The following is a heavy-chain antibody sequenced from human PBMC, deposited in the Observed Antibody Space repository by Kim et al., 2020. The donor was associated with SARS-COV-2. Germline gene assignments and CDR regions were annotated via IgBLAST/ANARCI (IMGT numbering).Heavy chain of an antibody. J-gene: IGHJ4*02. D-gene: IGHD6-19*01. CDR3: AKMATGPHFSGWKDY. Sequence: ADSVKGRFTISRDNSKNSLFLQMHSLRPEDTALYYCAKMATGPHFSGWKDYWGQGTLVTVSS. V-gene: IGHV3-43*01.